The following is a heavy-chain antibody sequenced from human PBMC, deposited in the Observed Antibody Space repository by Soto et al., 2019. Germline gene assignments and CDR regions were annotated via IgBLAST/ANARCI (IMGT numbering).Heavy chain of an antibody. CDR3: ARGGLVEGYCSGGSCPRWFDP. V-gene: IGHV5-10-1*01. Sequence: PGESLKISCKGSGYSFTSYWISWVRQMPGKGLEWMGRIDPSDSYTNYSPSFQGHVTISADKSISTAYLQWSSLKASDTAMYYCARGGLVEGYCSGGSCPRWFDPWGQGTLVTVSS. J-gene: IGHJ5*02. CDR1: GYSFTSYW. D-gene: IGHD2-15*01. CDR2: IDPSDSYT.